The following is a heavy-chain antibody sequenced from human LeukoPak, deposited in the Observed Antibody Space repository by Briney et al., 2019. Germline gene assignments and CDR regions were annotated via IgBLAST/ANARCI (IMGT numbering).Heavy chain of an antibody. CDR2: ISGNSSTI. CDR1: GFTFSSYC. V-gene: IGHV3-48*01. CDR3: AKKGVVVTIRREK. D-gene: IGHD3-22*01. Sequence: GGSLRLSCAASGFTFSSYCMTWVRQAPGKGLEWVSYISGNSSTIYYADSVKGRFTISRDNAKNSLYLQMNSLRAEDTAVYYCAKKGVVVTIRREKWGQGTLVTVSS. J-gene: IGHJ4*02.